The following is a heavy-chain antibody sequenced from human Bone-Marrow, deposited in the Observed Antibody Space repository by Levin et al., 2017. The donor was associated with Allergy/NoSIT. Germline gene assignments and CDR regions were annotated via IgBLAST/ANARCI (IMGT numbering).Heavy chain of an antibody. CDR1: GFTFSSYS. Sequence: GESLKISCAASGFTFSSYSMNWVRQAPGKGLEWVSSISSSSSYIYYADSVKGRFTISRDNAKNSLYLQMNSLRAEDTAVYYCARTVVDGLVSWFDPWGQGTLVTVSS. V-gene: IGHV3-21*01. D-gene: IGHD2-15*01. J-gene: IGHJ5*02. CDR3: ARTVVDGLVSWFDP. CDR2: ISSSSSYI.